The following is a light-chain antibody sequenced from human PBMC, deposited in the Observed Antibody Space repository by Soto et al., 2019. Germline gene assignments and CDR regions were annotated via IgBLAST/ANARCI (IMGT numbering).Light chain of an antibody. J-gene: IGKJ2*01. V-gene: IGKV4-1*01. CDR3: QQYYDTPYT. Sequence: DIVMTQSPDSLAVSLGERATINCRSSQSVLHSSNNKNYLVWYQQKPGQPTKVLIYWASTRESGVPARFSGSVSGTDFTLTISSLQAEDVAVYYCQQYYDTPYTFGQGTKLEIK. CDR1: QSVLHSSNNKNY. CDR2: WAS.